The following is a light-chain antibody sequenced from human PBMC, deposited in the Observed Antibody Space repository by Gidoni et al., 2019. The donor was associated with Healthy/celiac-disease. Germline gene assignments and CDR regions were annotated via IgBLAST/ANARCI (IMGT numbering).Light chain of an antibody. V-gene: IGKV1-39*01. CDR2: AAS. CDR1: QSISSY. Sequence: DIQMTQSPSSLSASAGDRVIITCRASQSISSYLNWYQQKPGKAPKLLIYAASSLQSGVPSRFSGSGSGTDFTLTISSLQPEDFATYYCQQSYSTPFFTFGPGTKVDIK. J-gene: IGKJ3*01. CDR3: QQSYSTPFFT.